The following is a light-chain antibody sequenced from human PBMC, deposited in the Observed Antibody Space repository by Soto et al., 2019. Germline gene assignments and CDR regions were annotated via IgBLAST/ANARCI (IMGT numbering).Light chain of an antibody. Sequence: EIVMTQSPATLSVSPEERATLSCRASQSISSSLAWYQQKPGQAPRLLIYGASTRATGIPARFSGSGSGTEFTLTISSLQSEDFAVYYCQQYHNWPPRYTFGQGTKLEIK. V-gene: IGKV3-15*01. J-gene: IGKJ2*01. CDR3: QQYHNWPPRYT. CDR2: GAS. CDR1: QSISSS.